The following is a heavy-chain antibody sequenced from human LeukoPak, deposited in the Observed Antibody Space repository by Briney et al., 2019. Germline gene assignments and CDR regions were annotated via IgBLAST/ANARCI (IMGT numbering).Heavy chain of an antibody. J-gene: IGHJ4*02. D-gene: IGHD3-22*01. Sequence: GGSLRLSCAASGFTFSSYGMHWVRQAPGKGLEWVAVISYDGSNKYYADSVKGRFTISRDNSKNTLYLQMNSLRAEDTAVYYCAKGHRNYYYDSSGHYYDDYWGQGTLVTVSS. CDR2: ISYDGSNK. CDR1: GFTFSSYG. CDR3: AKGHRNYYYDSSGHYYDDY. V-gene: IGHV3-30*18.